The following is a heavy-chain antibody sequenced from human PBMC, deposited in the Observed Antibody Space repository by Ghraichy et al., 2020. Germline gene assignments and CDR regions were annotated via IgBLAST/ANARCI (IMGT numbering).Heavy chain of an antibody. J-gene: IGHJ4*02. CDR1: GFTFSDHF. D-gene: IGHD2-2*01. CDR2: VRNKLFSYTT. V-gene: IGHV3-72*01. CDR3: VRVYSSSQRYFDY. Sequence: GGSLRLSCAASGFTFSDHFMDWVRQAPGKGLEWVARVRNKLFSYTTDYATSVKDRFIISRDDPENSVYLQMNSLKTEDTAVYYCVRVYSSSQRYFDYWGQGTLVTVSS.